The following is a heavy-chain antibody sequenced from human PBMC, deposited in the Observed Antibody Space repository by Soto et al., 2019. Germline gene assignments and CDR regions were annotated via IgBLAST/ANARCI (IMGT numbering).Heavy chain of an antibody. CDR1: GYTFTSYH. CDR2: MNPNSGNT. CDR3: ARGHISSTKNWLDR. Sequence: QVQLVQSGAEVKKPGASVKVSCKGSGYTFTSYHINWVRQATGQGLEWMGWMNPNSGNTGYAQTLQGRVTMTWDTSISTADMELSSLRFEDTAMYYCARGHISSTKNWLDRWGQGTLVTVSS. J-gene: IGHJ5*02. D-gene: IGHD6-6*01. V-gene: IGHV1-8*01.